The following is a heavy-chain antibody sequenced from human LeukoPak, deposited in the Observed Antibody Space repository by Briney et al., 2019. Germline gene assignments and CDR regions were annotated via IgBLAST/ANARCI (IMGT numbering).Heavy chain of an antibody. CDR2: INPSGGST. V-gene: IGHV1-46*01. Sequence: ASVKVSCKASGYTFTSYYMHWVRQAPGQGLEWMGIINPSGGSTSYAQKFQGRVTMTRDMSTSTAYMELSSLRSEDTAVYYCARGLAAADHCYYMDVWGKGTTVTVSS. CDR3: ARGLAAADHCYYMDV. D-gene: IGHD6-13*01. J-gene: IGHJ6*03. CDR1: GYTFTSYY.